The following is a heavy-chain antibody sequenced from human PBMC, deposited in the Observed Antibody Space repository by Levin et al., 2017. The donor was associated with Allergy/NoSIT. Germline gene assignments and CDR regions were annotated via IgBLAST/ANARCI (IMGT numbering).Heavy chain of an antibody. D-gene: IGHD3-22*01. Sequence: GGSLRLSCAASGFTFTSYVMSWVRQAPGKGLEWVSAISGSGDSTYFTDSVKGRFTLSRDNSKNTVFLQMDGLRAEDTAIYYCARRACSSVSCHYFNYWGQGTLVTVSS. J-gene: IGHJ4*02. CDR1: GFTFTSYV. CDR2: ISGSGDST. V-gene: IGHV3-23*01. CDR3: ARRACSSVSCHYFNY.